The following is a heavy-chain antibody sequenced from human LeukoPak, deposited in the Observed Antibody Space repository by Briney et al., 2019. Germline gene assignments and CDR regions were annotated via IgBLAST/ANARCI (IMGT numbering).Heavy chain of an antibody. CDR1: GYTFTGYH. J-gene: IGHJ4*02. V-gene: IGHV1-2*02. Sequence: GASVKVSCKASGYTFTGYHMHWVRQAPGQGLEWMGWINPNSGGTNYAQNFQGRVTMTTDTSISTAYMELSRLRSDDTAVYYCARDVLGGYDQEFDYWGQGTLVTVSS. CDR3: ARDVLGGYDQEFDY. CDR2: INPNSGGT. D-gene: IGHD5-12*01.